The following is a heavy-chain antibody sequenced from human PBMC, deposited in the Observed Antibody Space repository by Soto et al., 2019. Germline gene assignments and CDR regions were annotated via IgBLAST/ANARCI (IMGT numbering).Heavy chain of an antibody. CDR1: GGSISSSSYY. D-gene: IGHD2-2*02. CDR3: ARAVSATGIPDYFDY. J-gene: IGHJ4*02. Sequence: QPQLQESGPGLVKPSETLSLSCTVSGGSISSSSYYWGWIRQPPGKGLEWIGSMYYSGSTYYNPSLKSRVTISVDTSKNQFSLKLSSVTAADTAVYYCARAVSATGIPDYFDYWGQGTLVTVSS. V-gene: IGHV4-39*01. CDR2: MYYSGST.